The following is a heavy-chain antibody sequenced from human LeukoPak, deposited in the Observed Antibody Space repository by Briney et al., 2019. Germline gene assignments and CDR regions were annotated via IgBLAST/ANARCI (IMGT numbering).Heavy chain of an antibody. CDR3: ARGYCSGGSCYSNH. CDR1: GYTFITYY. CDR2: INPSGGST. J-gene: IGHJ5*02. Sequence: GASVKVSCKASGYTFITYYMHWLRQAPGQGLEWMGIINPSGGSTSYAKKFQGRVTMTRDTSTSTVYMELSSLRSEDTAVYYCARGYCSGGSCYSNHWGQGTLVTVSS. V-gene: IGHV1-46*01. D-gene: IGHD2-15*01.